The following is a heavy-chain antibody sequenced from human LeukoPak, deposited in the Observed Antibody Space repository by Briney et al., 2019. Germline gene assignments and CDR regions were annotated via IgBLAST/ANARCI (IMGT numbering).Heavy chain of an antibody. CDR2: MYYSGST. CDR1: GGSISDNY. V-gene: IGHV4-59*01. Sequence: SETLSLTCTVSGGSISDNYWTWIRQPPGKGLEWIGYMYYSGSTNYNPSFKSRVIISVDPSKNQFSLKVSSVTAADTAVYYCARLHDYGGKNFDLWGRGTLVTVSS. J-gene: IGHJ2*01. D-gene: IGHD4-23*01. CDR3: ARLHDYGGKNFDL.